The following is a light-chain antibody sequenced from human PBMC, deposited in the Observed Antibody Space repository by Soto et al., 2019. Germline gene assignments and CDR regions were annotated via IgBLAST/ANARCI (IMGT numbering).Light chain of an antibody. CDR1: SSDVGGYNY. CDR2: AVS. CDR3: TSYKSSSTCV. J-gene: IGLJ1*01. V-gene: IGLV2-14*01. Sequence: QSVLTQPASVSGSPGQSITISCTGTSSDVGGYNYVSWYQQHPGKAPTLMIYAVSNRPSGVSNRFSGSKSGNTASLTISGLQAEDETDYYCTSYKSSSTCVFGPGTKVTVL.